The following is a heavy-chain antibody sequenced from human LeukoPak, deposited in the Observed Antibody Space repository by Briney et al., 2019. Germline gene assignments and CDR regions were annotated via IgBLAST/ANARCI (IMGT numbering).Heavy chain of an antibody. D-gene: IGHD3-10*01. V-gene: IGHV3-33*01. CDR1: GFTFSSYG. CDR2: IWYDGSNK. Sequence: PWGSVTLYCAASGFTFSSYGMHWVGQAPGKGLEWVAVIWYDGSNKYYAESVKGRVTISRDNSKNTLYLQMNSLRAEDTAVYYCARGSGSSQYYFDYWGQGTLVTVSS. CDR3: ARGSGSSQYYFDY. J-gene: IGHJ4*02.